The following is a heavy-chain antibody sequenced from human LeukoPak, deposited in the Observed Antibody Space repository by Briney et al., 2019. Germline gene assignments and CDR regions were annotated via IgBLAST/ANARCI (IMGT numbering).Heavy chain of an antibody. CDR3: AKGFLEWLIESGMDV. J-gene: IGHJ6*02. CDR1: GFTFDEYA. V-gene: IGHV3-9*01. D-gene: IGHD3-3*01. Sequence: GGSLRLSCAASGFTFDEYAMHWVRQAPGKGLEWVSGISWNSGSIGYADSVKGRFTISRDNAKNSLYLQMNSLRAEDTALYYCAKGFLEWLIESGMDVWGQGTTVTVSS. CDR2: ISWNSGSI.